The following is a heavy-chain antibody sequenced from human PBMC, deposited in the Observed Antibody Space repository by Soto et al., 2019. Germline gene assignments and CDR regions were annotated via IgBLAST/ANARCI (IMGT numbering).Heavy chain of an antibody. Sequence: ASVQVSCKASGYTFTSYYMHWVRQAPGQGLEWMGIINPSAGSTSYAQNFQGRVTMTRDMSTSTVYMELDSLRSEDTAVYYCARTLFGTYREFDYWGQGTLVTVSS. J-gene: IGHJ4*02. CDR3: ARTLFGTYREFDY. V-gene: IGHV1-46*03. CDR1: GYTFTSYY. CDR2: INPSAGST. D-gene: IGHD1-26*01.